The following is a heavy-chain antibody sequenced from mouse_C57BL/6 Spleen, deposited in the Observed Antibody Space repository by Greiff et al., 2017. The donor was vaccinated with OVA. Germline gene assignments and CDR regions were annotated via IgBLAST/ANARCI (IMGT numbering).Heavy chain of an antibody. V-gene: IGHV5-17*01. CDR2: ISSGSSTL. CDR3: ARADYGKVYFDY. D-gene: IGHD1-1*01. CDR1: GFTFSDYG. J-gene: IGHJ2*01. Sequence: EVHLVESGGGLVKPGGSLKLSCAASGFTFSDYGMHWVRQAPEKGLEWVAYISSGSSTLYYADTVKGRFTISRDNAKNTLFLQMTSLRSEDTAMYYCARADYGKVYFDYWGQGTTLTVSS.